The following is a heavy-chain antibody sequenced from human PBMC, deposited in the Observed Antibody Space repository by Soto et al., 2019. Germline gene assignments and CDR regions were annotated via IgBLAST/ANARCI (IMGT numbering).Heavy chain of an antibody. J-gene: IGHJ6*02. CDR2: ISYDGSNK. CDR3: AKKVGELYPYGMDV. Sequence: PGGSLRLSCAASGFTFSSYGMHWVRQAPGKGLEWVAVISYDGSNKYYADSVKGRFTISRDNSKNTLYLQMNSLRAEDTAVYYCAKKVGELYPYGMDVWGQGTTVTVSS. V-gene: IGHV3-30*18. CDR1: GFTFSSYG. D-gene: IGHD3-10*01.